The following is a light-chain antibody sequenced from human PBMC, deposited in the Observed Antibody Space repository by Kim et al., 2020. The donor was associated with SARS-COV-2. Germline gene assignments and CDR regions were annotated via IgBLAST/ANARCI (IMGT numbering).Light chain of an antibody. CDR2: DVS. CDR3: SSYTSSSTLWV. Sequence: QSIPISCTGTSSDVGGYNYVSWYQQHPGKAPKLMIYDVSNRPSGVSNRFSGSKSGNTASLTISGLQAEDEADYYCSSYTSSSTLWVFGGGTQLTVL. CDR1: SSDVGGYNY. J-gene: IGLJ3*02. V-gene: IGLV2-14*03.